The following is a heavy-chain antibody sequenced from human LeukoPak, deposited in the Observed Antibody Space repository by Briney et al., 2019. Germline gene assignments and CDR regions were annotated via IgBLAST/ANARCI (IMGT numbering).Heavy chain of an antibody. J-gene: IGHJ3*02. CDR2: IYYSGST. CDR3: ATKRTYYDSSGYPIQDAFDI. CDR1: GGSISSYY. D-gene: IGHD3-22*01. V-gene: IGHV4-59*01. Sequence: PSETLSLTCTVSGGSISSYYWSWIRQPPGKGLEWIGYIYYSGSTNYNPSLKSRVTISVDTSKNQFSLKLSSVTAADTAVYYCATKRTYYDSSGYPIQDAFDIWGQGTMVTVSS.